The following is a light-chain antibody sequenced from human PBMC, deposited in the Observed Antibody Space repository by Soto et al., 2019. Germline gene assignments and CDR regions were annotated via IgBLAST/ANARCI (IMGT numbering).Light chain of an antibody. Sequence: DIQMTQSPSSLSASVGDRVTITCRASQSITTYLNWYQQKPGKAPKLLMYAASSLQSGVPSSFSGSGSGTEFTLTINSLQPEDFATYYWQQTYSTPFTFGPGTRVDI. J-gene: IGKJ3*01. CDR1: QSITTY. CDR3: QQTYSTPFT. V-gene: IGKV1-39*01. CDR2: AAS.